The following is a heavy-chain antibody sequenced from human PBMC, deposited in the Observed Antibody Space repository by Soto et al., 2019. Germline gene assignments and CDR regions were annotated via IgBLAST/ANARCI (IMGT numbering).Heavy chain of an antibody. CDR2: ISYDGSNK. CDR3: AKDYDIVVVPARYNYYYYMDV. CDR1: GFTFSSYG. D-gene: IGHD2-2*01. J-gene: IGHJ6*03. V-gene: IGHV3-30*18. Sequence: GGSLRLSCAASGFTFSSYGMHWVRQAPGKGLEWVAVISYDGSNKYYADSVKGRFTISRDNSKNTLYLQMNSLRAEDTAVYYCAKDYDIVVVPARYNYYYYMDVWGKGTTVTVSS.